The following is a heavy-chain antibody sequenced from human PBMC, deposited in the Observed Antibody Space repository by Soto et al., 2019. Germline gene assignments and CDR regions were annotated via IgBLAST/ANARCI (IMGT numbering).Heavy chain of an antibody. CDR1: GGTFSNFA. Sequence: SVKVSCKASGGTFSNFAISWVRQAPGQGLEWMGGIVPVFGTQNYAQKFHGRVTITADESTSTAYMELSSLRSEDTATYYCAKGSPAGWLHTVHFDSWGQGTLVTVSS. CDR2: IVPVFGTQ. J-gene: IGHJ4*02. D-gene: IGHD5-12*01. CDR3: AKGSPAGWLHTVHFDS. V-gene: IGHV1-69*13.